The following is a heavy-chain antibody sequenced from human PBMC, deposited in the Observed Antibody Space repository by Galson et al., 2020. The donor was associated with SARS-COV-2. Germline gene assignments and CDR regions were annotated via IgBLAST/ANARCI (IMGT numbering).Heavy chain of an antibody. D-gene: IGHD2-2*01. CDR2: TYYSGRT. V-gene: IGHV4-61*01. CDR3: AAMRVVATGELIDYYYGMDV. CDR1: GGSVGSGSYY. Sequence: SETLSPTCPVSGGSVGSGSYYWRWLRQPPGKGLEWIGKTYYSGRTNYNPSLKSRVTISVDSSKNQFPLKVSSVTTADTDVYYCAAMRVVATGELIDYYYGMDVWGQGTTVTVS. J-gene: IGHJ6*02.